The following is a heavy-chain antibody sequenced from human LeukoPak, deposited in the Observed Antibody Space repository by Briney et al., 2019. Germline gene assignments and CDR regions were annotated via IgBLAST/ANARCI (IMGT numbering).Heavy chain of an antibody. CDR1: GFTFSSYW. D-gene: IGHD1-26*01. Sequence: GGSLRLSCAVSGFTFSSYWMTWVRQAPGKGLEWVASIKEDGSEKYYEDSVKGRFTISRDNAKNSLYLQMNSLRAEDTAVYYCARDHHPSYYLPDYWGRGTLVTVSS. CDR3: ARDHHPSYYLPDY. CDR2: IKEDGSEK. V-gene: IGHV3-7*04. J-gene: IGHJ4*02.